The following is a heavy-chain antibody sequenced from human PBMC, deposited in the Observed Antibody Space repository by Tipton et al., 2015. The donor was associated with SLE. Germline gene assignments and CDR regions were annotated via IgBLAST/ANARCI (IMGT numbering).Heavy chain of an antibody. D-gene: IGHD1-14*01. J-gene: IGHJ3*02. V-gene: IGHV5-10-1*01. Sequence: SPSFQGHVTISADKSISTAYLQWSSLKASDTAMYYCARLNRDGIDIWGQGTMVTVSS. CDR3: ARLNRDGIDI.